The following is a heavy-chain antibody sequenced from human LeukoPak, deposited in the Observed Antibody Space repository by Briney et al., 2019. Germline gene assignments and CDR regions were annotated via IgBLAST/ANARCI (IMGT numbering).Heavy chain of an antibody. V-gene: IGHV4-39*07. CDR3: AREILYDSTGYYL. Sequence: KTSETLSLTCTVSGGSISSSNYYWGWIRQPPGKGLEWIGSIYYSGSTYYNPSLNIRVTISVDTSKNQFSLNLRSVTAADTAVYYCAREILYDSTGYYLWGQGTLVTVSS. CDR2: IYYSGST. J-gene: IGHJ4*02. D-gene: IGHD3-22*01. CDR1: GGSISSSNYY.